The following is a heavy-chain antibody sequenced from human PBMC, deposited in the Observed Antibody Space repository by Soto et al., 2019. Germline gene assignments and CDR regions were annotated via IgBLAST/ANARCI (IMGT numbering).Heavy chain of an antibody. CDR1: GGSFSGYY. D-gene: IGHD1-7*01. V-gene: IGHV4-34*01. CDR3: ARYRTSRYYYYYYMDV. CDR2: INHSGST. J-gene: IGHJ6*03. Sequence: SETLSLTCAVYGGSFSGYYWSWIRQPPGKGLEWIGEINHSGSTNYNPSLKSRVTISVDTSKNQFSLKLSSVTAADTAVYYCARYRTSRYYYYYYMDVWGKGTTVTVSS.